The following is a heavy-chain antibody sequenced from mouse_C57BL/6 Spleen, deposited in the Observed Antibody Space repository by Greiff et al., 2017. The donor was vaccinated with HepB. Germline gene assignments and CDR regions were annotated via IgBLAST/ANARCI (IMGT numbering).Heavy chain of an antibody. J-gene: IGHJ2*01. V-gene: IGHV1-54*01. Sequence: LVESGAELVRPGTSVKVSCKASGYAFTNYLIEWVKQRPGQGLEWIGVINPGSGGTNYNEKFKGKATLTTDKSSSTAYMQRSSLTSEDSAVYFGARSTAQVFDYWGQGTTLTVSS. D-gene: IGHD3-2*02. CDR3: ARSTAQVFDY. CDR1: GYAFTNYL. CDR2: INPGSGGT.